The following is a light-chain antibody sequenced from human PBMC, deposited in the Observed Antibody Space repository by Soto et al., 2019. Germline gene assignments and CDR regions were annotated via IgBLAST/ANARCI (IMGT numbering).Light chain of an antibody. V-gene: IGKV1-39*01. CDR3: QQSYRNLPST. CDR1: QSISSY. CDR2: AAS. J-gene: IGKJ5*01. Sequence: DIQMTQSPSSLSASVGDRVTITCRARQSISSYLNWYQQKPGKAPNLLIYAASTLQSGVPSRFSGSGPETEFTLTITSQQPENVASYYYQQSYRNLPSTVSQGTRLESK.